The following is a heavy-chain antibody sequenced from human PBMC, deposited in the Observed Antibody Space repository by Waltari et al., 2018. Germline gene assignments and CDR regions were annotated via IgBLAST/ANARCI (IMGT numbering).Heavy chain of an antibody. CDR2: IKQDGSEE. Sequence: EVQLVESGGGLVQPGGSLVRLGAASGVTCGVYWGRWVGQAPGKGVEWVANIKQDGSEEYYLDSVKGRFTVSRDNAKNTLYLQMNSLRVEDTAVYYCARDQAVIYMMTLYDYWGQGTLVTVSS. CDR1: GVTCGVYW. J-gene: IGHJ4*02. V-gene: IGHV3-7*01. CDR3: ARDQAVIYMMTLYDY. D-gene: IGHD2-21*01.